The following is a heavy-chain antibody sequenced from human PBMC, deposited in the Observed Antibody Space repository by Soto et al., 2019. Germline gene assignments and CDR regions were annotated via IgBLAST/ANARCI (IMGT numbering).Heavy chain of an antibody. V-gene: IGHV1-3*04. CDR2: ISTGNGNT. Sequence: ASVKVSCKASGYTFTDYAMHWVRQAPGQRLEWMGWISTGNGNTKYSQKFQGRVTITRDTSATTAYMELSSLRSEDTAVYYCAKGSQMWKPEYWGQGTLVTSPQ. CDR1: GYTFTDYA. D-gene: IGHD1-1*01. J-gene: IGHJ4*02. CDR3: AKGSQMWKPEY.